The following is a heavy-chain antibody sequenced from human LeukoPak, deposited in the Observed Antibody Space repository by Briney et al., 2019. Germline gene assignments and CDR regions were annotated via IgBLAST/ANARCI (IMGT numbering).Heavy chain of an antibody. D-gene: IGHD1-14*01. V-gene: IGHV3-23*01. CDR2: IDAGSGNI. J-gene: IGHJ3*02. CDR3: AKDVPRSGWAFDI. CDR1: GFTFSSYA. Sequence: GGSLRLSCAASGFTFSSYAMAWVRQAPGAGLECVSTIDAGSGNIFYADSVKGRFTISRDNSKNTLYLQMNSLRAEDTALYYCAKDVPRSGWAFDIWGQGTVVTVSS.